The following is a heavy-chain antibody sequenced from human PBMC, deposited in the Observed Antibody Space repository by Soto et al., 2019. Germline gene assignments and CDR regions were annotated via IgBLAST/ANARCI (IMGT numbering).Heavy chain of an antibody. CDR3: AIDKITGRFDY. Sequence: QVQLQQWGAGLLKPSETLSLTCAVYGGSFSGYYWTWIRQPPGTGLEWIGEINHSGSTNYNPSLKSRVTISVDTSKNQFSLKLTSVTAADTAVYYFAIDKITGRFDYWGQGTLVTVSS. CDR1: GGSFSGYY. J-gene: IGHJ4*02. D-gene: IGHD2-8*02. V-gene: IGHV4-34*01. CDR2: INHSGST.